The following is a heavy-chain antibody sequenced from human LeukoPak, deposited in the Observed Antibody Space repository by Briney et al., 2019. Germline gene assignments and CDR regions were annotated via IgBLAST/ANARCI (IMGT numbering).Heavy chain of an antibody. D-gene: IGHD6-13*01. CDR1: GGTFSSYA. CDR2: IIPILGIA. J-gene: IGHJ5*02. V-gene: IGHV1-69*04. Sequence: ASVKVSCKASGGTFSSYAISWVRQAPGQGLEWMGRIIPILGIANYAQKFQGRVTITADKSTSTAYMELSSLRPEDTAVYYCARGAIAAAGSPGWFDPWGQGTLVTVSS. CDR3: ARGAIAAAGSPGWFDP.